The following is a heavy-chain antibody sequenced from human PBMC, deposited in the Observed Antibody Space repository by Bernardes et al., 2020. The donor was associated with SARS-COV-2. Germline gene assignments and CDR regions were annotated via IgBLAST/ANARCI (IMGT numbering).Heavy chain of an antibody. Sequence: WGTLRLSCAASGFTFSGSTIHWVRQAPGKGLEWVGLIRIKTTNYATVYAAPVEGRFTISRDDSKNTAYLQMNSLKTEDTAVYYCSRATLTTDWYFYRWGRGTLVTVSS. V-gene: IGHV3-73*01. J-gene: IGHJ2*01. CDR3: SRATLTTDWYFYR. CDR2: IRIKTTNYAT. CDR1: GFTFSGST. D-gene: IGHD4-17*01.